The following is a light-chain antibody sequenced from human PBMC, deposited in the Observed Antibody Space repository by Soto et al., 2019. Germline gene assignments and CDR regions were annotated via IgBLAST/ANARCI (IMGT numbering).Light chain of an antibody. Sequence: DIQMTQSPSSLSASVGDRVTITCRASQSISSYLNWYQQKPGKAPKLLIYAASSLQSGVPSRFSGSGSGTAFTLTISSLQPEYFATYYCQQSSSTPLTFGQGTKVEIK. V-gene: IGKV1-39*01. CDR2: AAS. J-gene: IGKJ1*01. CDR3: QQSSSTPLT. CDR1: QSISSY.